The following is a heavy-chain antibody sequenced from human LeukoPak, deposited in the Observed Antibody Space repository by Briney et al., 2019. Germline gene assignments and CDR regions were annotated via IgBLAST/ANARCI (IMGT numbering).Heavy chain of an antibody. J-gene: IGHJ4*02. CDR2: INPNSGGT. CDR3: ARNPPYCTSTSCYNDY. V-gene: IGHV1-2*02. Sequence: ASVKVSCKASGYTFTIYYMHWVRQAPGQGLEWMGWINPNSGGTSYAQRFQGRVTMTRDTSISTAYMELSGLTSDDTAVYYRARNPPYCTSTSCYNDYWGQGTLVTVSS. D-gene: IGHD2-2*02. CDR1: GYTFTIYY.